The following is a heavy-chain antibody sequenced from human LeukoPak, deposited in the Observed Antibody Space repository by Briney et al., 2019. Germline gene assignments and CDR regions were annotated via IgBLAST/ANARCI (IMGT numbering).Heavy chain of an antibody. CDR2: IIPIFGTA. CDR3: AREVDTPMTSYYFDY. D-gene: IGHD5-18*01. Sequence: SVKVSCKASGGTFSSYAISWVRQAPGQGLEWMGGIIPIFGTANYAQKFQGRVTITTDESTSTAYMELSSLRAEDTAVYYCAREVDTPMTSYYFDYWGQGTLVTVSS. CDR1: GGTFSSYA. V-gene: IGHV1-69*05. J-gene: IGHJ4*02.